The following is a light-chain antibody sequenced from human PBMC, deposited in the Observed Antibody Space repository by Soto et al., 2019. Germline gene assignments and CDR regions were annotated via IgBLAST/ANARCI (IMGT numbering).Light chain of an antibody. Sequence: DIQMTQAPSTLSESLGDRVTITCRASQSISSWLAWYQQKPGKAPKLLIYSASSLQRGVPPRFSGGGGGTDFTLTISSLQPEDFASYYCQQIYTIPLTFGGGTKVDIK. V-gene: IGKV1-39*01. CDR3: QQIYTIPLT. J-gene: IGKJ4*01. CDR2: SAS. CDR1: QSISSW.